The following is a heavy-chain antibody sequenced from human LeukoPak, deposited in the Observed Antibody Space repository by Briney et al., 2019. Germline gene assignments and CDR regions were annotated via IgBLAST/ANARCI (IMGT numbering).Heavy chain of an antibody. Sequence: SETLSLTCTVSGGSISSSSYYWGWIRQPPGKGLEWIGYIYHSGSTYYNPSLKSRVTISVDRSKNQFSLKLSSVTAADTAVYYCARRRIVGARPEAFDIWGQGTMVTVSS. V-gene: IGHV4-39*01. J-gene: IGHJ3*02. D-gene: IGHD1-26*01. CDR3: ARRRIVGARPEAFDI. CDR1: GGSISSSSYY. CDR2: IYHSGST.